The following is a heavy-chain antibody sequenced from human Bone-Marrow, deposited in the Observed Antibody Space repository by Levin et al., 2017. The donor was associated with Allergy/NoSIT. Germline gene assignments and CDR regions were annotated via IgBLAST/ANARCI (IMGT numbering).Heavy chain of an antibody. CDR1: GYTFTSYD. CDR3: ARGFYCSGGSCYNWFDP. CDR2: MNPNSGNT. J-gene: IGHJ5*02. Sequence: ASVKVSCKASGYTFTSYDINWVRQATGQGLEWMGWMNPNSGNTGYAQKFQGRVTMTRNTSISTAYMELSSLRSEDTAVYYCARGFYCSGGSCYNWFDPWGQGTLVTVSS. D-gene: IGHD2-15*01. V-gene: IGHV1-8*01.